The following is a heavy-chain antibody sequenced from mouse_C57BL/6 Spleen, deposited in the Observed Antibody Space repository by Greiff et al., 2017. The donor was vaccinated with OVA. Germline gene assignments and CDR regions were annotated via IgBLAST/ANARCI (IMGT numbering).Heavy chain of an antibody. V-gene: IGHV1-22*01. CDR3: ARNSPYYYGSSHFYFDY. CDR1: GYTFTDYN. CDR2: INPNNGGT. Sequence: EVQLQQSGPELVKPGASVKMSCKASGYTFTDYNMHWVKQSHGKSLEWIGYINPNNGGTSYNQKFKGKATLTVNKSSSTAYMALRSLTSEDSAVYYCARNSPYYYGSSHFYFDYWGQGTTRTVSS. D-gene: IGHD1-1*01. J-gene: IGHJ2*01.